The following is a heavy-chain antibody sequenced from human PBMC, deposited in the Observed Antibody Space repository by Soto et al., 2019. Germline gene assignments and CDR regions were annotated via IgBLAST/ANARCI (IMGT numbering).Heavy chain of an antibody. J-gene: IGHJ4*02. D-gene: IGHD2-15*01. CDR1: GGSISSGGYY. CDR3: ARARDIVVVVAAGFDY. CDR2: IYYSGST. V-gene: IGHV4-31*03. Sequence: PSETLSLTCTVSGGSISSGGYYWSWIRQHPGKGLEWIGYIYYSGSTYYNPSLKSRVTISVDTSKNQFSLKLSSVTAADTAVYYCARARDIVVVVAAGFDYWGQGTLVTVSS.